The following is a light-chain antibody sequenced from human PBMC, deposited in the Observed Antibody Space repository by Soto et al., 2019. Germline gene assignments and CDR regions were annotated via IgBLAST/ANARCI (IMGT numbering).Light chain of an antibody. V-gene: IGKV3-20*01. CDR1: QSVSSSY. CDR2: GAS. J-gene: IGKJ1*01. Sequence: EIVLTQSPGTLSLSPGDRATLSCRASQSVSSSYLAWYQQKPGQAPRLLIYGASSRATGIPDRFSGSGSGTDFTLTISRLEPEDFAVNYCQQYGSSPQTFGQGTKVEIK. CDR3: QQYGSSPQT.